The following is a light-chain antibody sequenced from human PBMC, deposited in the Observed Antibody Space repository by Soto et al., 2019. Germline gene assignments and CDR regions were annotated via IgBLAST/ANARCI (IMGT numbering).Light chain of an antibody. J-gene: IGLJ1*01. CDR3: CSYAGSSPLYV. V-gene: IGLV2-23*01. CDR1: SSHIGSSNL. Sequence: ALTQPASVSGSPGQSITISCTASSSHIGSSNLVSWYQHHSGKAPKLIIYEGNKRPSGVSNRFSGSKSGKTASLTISGLQAEDEGTYYCCSYAGSSPLYVFGTGTKLTVL. CDR2: EGN.